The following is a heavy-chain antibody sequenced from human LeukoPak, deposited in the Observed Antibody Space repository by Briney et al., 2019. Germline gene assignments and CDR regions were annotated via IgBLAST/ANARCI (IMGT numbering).Heavy chain of an antibody. D-gene: IGHD3-10*01. CDR3: ARLGGDTYYFGSASYPNWYFDL. Sequence: GESLKISCKVSGYTFTTYWIGWVRQMPGKGLECMGIIYPDDSDTTYSPSFQGQVTISADKSFSTAYLQWSSLKASDTAIYYCARLGGDTYYFGSASYPNWYFDLWGRGTLVTVSS. CDR2: IYPDDSDT. J-gene: IGHJ2*01. CDR1: GYTFTTYW. V-gene: IGHV5-51*01.